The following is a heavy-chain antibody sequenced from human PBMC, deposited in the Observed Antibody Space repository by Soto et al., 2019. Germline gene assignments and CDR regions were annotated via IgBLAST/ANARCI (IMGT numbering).Heavy chain of an antibody. CDR3: AREGYCSGGGCSGGMDV. V-gene: IGHV3-33*01. J-gene: IGHJ6*02. CDR1: GFAFSGYG. CDR2: IWFDGSDA. Sequence: PGGSLRLSCAASGFAFSGYGMHWVSQAPGKGLEWVAFIWFDGSDALYSDSVKGRFTISRDNSKNTLFLQLNSLRGDDTAVYYCAREGYCSGGGCSGGMDVWGQGTTVTVSS. D-gene: IGHD2-15*01.